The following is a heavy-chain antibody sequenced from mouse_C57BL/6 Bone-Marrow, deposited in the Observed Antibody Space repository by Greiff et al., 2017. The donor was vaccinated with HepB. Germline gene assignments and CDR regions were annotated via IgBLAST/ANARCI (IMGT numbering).Heavy chain of an antibody. CDR1: GFTFSDYY. CDR3: ARHGKTGNFDY. CDR2: ISNGGGST. D-gene: IGHD1-3*01. Sequence: EVKVVDSGGGLVQPGGSLKLSCAASGFTFSDYYMYWVRQTPEKRLEWVAYISNGGGSTYYPDTVKGRFTISRDNAKNTLYLQMSRLKSEDTAMYYCARHGKTGNFDYWGQGTTLTVSS. J-gene: IGHJ2*01. V-gene: IGHV5-12*01.